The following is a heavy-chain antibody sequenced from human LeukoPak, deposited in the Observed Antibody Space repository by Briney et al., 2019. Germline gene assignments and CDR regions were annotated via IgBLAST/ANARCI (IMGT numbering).Heavy chain of an antibody. CDR1: RYTLSRYV. J-gene: IGHJ3*02. D-gene: IGHD3-9*01. Sequence: SLRVSCEASRYTLSRYVINSGRQATGHGGESRGWMSPNSGNTSYAQKFQGRVTMTRNTSISTAYMELSSLRSEDTAVYYCARGLVLRYFDVAFDIWGQGTMVTVSS. V-gene: IGHV1-8*01. CDR2: MSPNSGNT. CDR3: ARGLVLRYFDVAFDI.